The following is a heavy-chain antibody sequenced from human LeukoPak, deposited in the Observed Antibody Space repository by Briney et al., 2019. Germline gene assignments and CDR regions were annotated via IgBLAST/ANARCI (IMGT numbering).Heavy chain of an antibody. V-gene: IGHV4-34*01. CDR2: INHSGST. CDR3: ARGRRAMVYYGMDV. CDR1: GGSFSGYY. D-gene: IGHD5-18*01. J-gene: IGHJ6*02. Sequence: SETLSLTCAVYGGSFSGYYWSWIRQPPGKGLEWIGEINHSGSTNYNPSLKSRVTISVDTSKNQFSLKLSSVTAADAAVYYCARGRRAMVYYGMDVWGQGTTVTVSS.